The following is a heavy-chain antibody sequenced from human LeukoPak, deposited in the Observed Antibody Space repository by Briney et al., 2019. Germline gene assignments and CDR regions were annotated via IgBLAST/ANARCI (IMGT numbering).Heavy chain of an antibody. J-gene: IGHJ4*02. V-gene: IGHV3-21*01. CDR3: ARAPTFSGWFDY. D-gene: IGHD6-19*01. CDR2: ISSSSSYI. Sequence: GGSLRLSCAASGFTFSNYSMNWVRQAPGKGLEWVSSISSSSSYIYYADSVKGRFTISRDNAKNSLYLQMNSLRAEDTAVYYCARAPTFSGWFDYWGQGTLVTVSS. CDR1: GFTFSNYS.